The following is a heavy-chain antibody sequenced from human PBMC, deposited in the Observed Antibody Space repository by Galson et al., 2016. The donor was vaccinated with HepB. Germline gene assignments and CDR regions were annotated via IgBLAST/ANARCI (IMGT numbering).Heavy chain of an antibody. V-gene: IGHV1-69*13. CDR3: ARDVVTLARGSGPSTLDH. CDR1: GVTPSTSA. J-gene: IGHJ4*03. CDR2: IKPILGTP. Sequence: SVKVSCKASGVTPSTSAITWVRQAPGQGFEWMGEIKPILGTPNYAQKFLGRMTITADASSGTNYMELSSLTSDDTAIYYCARDVVTLARGSGPSTLDHWGQGTLVTVSS. D-gene: IGHD3-10*01.